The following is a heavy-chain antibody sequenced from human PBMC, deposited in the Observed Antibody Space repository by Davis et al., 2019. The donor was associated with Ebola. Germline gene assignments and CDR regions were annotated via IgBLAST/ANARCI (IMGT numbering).Heavy chain of an antibody. CDR3: ARDARIAAAGLYYYYYYGMDV. CDR1: GGTFSSYV. D-gene: IGHD6-13*01. J-gene: IGHJ6*04. V-gene: IGHV1-69*13. CDR2: IIPIFGTA. Sequence: AASVKVSCKASGGTFSSYVISWVRQAPGQGLEWMGGIIPIFGTANYAQKFQGRVTITADESTSTAYMELSSLRSEDTAVYYCARDARIAAAGLYYYYYYGMDVWGKGTTVTVSS.